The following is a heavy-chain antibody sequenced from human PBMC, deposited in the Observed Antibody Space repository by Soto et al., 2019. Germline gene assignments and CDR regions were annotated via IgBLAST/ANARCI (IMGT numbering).Heavy chain of an antibody. Sequence: ASVKVSCKASGYTFTGYYMHWVRQAPGQGLEWMGWINPNSGGTNYAQKFQGRVTMTRDTSISTAYMELSRLRSDDTAVYYCAREFVVVPAARYYYYGMDVWGQGTTVTVSS. J-gene: IGHJ6*02. D-gene: IGHD2-2*01. CDR2: INPNSGGT. CDR1: GYTFTGYY. CDR3: AREFVVVPAARYYYYGMDV. V-gene: IGHV1-2*02.